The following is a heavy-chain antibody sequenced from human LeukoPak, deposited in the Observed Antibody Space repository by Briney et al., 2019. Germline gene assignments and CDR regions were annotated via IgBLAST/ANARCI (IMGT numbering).Heavy chain of an antibody. Sequence: PSETLSLTCTVSGGSISSYYWSWIRQPPGKGLEWIGYIYYSGSTNYNPSLKSRVTISVDTSKNQFSLKLSSVTAADTAVYYCARDLSSSGWYLSWGQGTLVTVSS. D-gene: IGHD6-19*01. CDR1: GGSISSYY. CDR3: ARDLSSSGWYLS. V-gene: IGHV4-59*01. CDR2: IYYSGST. J-gene: IGHJ4*02.